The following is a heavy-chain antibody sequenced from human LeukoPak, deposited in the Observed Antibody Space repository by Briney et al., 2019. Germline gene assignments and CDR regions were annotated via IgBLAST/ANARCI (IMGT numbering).Heavy chain of an antibody. CDR2: IYHSGST. J-gene: IGHJ5*02. D-gene: IGHD2-2*01. CDR3: ARLSTSRPIGWFDP. V-gene: IGHV4-38-2*01. Sequence: PSETLSLTCAVYGGSFSGYYWGWIRQPPGKGLEWIGSIYHSGSTYYNPSLKSRVTISVDTSKNQFSLKLSSVTAADTAVYYCARLSTSRPIGWFDPWGQGTLVTVSS. CDR1: GGSFSGYY.